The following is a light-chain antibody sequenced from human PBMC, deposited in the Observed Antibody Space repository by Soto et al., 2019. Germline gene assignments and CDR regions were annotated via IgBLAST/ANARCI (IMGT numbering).Light chain of an antibody. Sequence: QSVLTQPPSASGSPGQSVTISCTGTRSDIGYYKYVSWYQQHPGKAPKLIIYEVIKRPSGVPDRFSGSKSGNTASLTVSGLQAEDEADYYCSSYAGSNNLGVFGTGTKLTVL. CDR1: RSDIGYYKY. CDR3: SSYAGSNNLGV. V-gene: IGLV2-8*01. CDR2: EVI. J-gene: IGLJ1*01.